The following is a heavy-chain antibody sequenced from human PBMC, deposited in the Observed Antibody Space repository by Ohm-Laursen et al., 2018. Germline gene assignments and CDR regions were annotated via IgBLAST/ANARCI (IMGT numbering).Heavy chain of an antibody. CDR2: ISGSTTYI. CDR1: GFTFSSYS. CDR3: AREGRDGYNSLFDY. J-gene: IGHJ4*02. V-gene: IGHV3-21*04. D-gene: IGHD5-24*01. Sequence: SLRLSCTASGFTFSSYSMNWVRQAPGKGLEWVSSISGSTTYIYYADSVKGRFTISRDNAKNSLYLQMNSLRAEDTAVYYCAREGRDGYNSLFDYWGQGTLVTVSS.